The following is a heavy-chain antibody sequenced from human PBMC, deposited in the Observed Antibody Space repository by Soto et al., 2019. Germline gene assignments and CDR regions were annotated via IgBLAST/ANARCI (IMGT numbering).Heavy chain of an antibody. CDR2: FNAGNGNT. Sequence: ASVKVSCKASGYTFTSYAMHWARQAPGQRLEWMGWFNAGNGNTKYSQKFQGRVTITRDTSTTTAYMELSSLRSEDTAVYYCARVFGTTYYYDSSGYYHYDAFDIWGQGTMVTVSS. J-gene: IGHJ3*02. CDR3: ARVFGTTYYYDSSGYYHYDAFDI. V-gene: IGHV1-3*01. CDR1: GYTFTSYA. D-gene: IGHD3-22*01.